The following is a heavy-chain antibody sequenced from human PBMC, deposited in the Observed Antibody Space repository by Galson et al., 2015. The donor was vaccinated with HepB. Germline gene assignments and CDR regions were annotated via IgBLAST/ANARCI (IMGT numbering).Heavy chain of an antibody. Sequence: SLRLSCAASGFTFSSYSMNWVRQAPGKGLEWVSYISSSSSTIYYADSVEGRFTISRDNAKNSLHLQMNSLRDEDTAVYYCARALGDFWSGSDYWGQGTLVTVSS. CDR1: GFTFSSYS. V-gene: IGHV3-48*02. J-gene: IGHJ4*02. CDR3: ARALGDFWSGSDY. CDR2: ISSSSSTI. D-gene: IGHD3-3*01.